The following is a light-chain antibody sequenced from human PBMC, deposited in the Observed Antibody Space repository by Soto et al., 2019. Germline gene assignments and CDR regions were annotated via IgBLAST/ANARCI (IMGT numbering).Light chain of an antibody. CDR3: SSYTSSSSVV. Sequence: QSALTQPASVSGSPGQSITISCTGTSSDVGGYNYVSWYQQHPGKAPKLMIYDVSNRPSGVSNRFSGSKSGNTASLTISGLQAEDEADYYCSSYTSSSSVVFGEGPRSPS. J-gene: IGLJ2*01. CDR1: SSDVGGYNY. CDR2: DVS. V-gene: IGLV2-14*01.